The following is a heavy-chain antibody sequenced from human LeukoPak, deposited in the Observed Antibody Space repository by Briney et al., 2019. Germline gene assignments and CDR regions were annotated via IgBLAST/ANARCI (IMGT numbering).Heavy chain of an antibody. CDR3: ARSPNWNGYPPGGY. D-gene: IGHD1-1*01. J-gene: IGHJ4*02. CDR1: GGSISSSNW. V-gene: IGHV4-4*02. CDR2: IYHSGST. Sequence: SKTLSLTCAVSGGSISSSNWWSWVRQPPGKGLEWIGEIYHSGSTNYNPSLKSRVTMSVDKSKNQFSLKLGSVTAADTAVYYCARSPNWNGYPPGGYWGQGTLVTVSS.